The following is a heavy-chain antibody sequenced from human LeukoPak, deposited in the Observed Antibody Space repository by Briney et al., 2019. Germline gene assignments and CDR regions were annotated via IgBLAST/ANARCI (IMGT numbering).Heavy chain of an antibody. CDR3: AGWSYYFDY. V-gene: IGHV3-15*01. CDR2: IKRKTDGGTT. D-gene: IGHD6-19*01. CDR1: GFSFSNAW. Sequence: GGSLRLSCAASGFSFSNAWMSWVRQAPGKGLEWVGRIKRKTDGGTTDYAAPVKGRFTISRDDSKNTLYLQMNSLKTEDTAVYYCAGWSYYFDYWGQGTLATVSS. J-gene: IGHJ4*02.